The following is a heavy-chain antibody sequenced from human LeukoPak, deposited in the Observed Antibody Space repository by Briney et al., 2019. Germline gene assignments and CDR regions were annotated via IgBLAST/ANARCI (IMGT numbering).Heavy chain of an antibody. CDR1: GFTFSNYA. CDR3: AKWGDFDVLTGYYVPDF. V-gene: IGHV3-23*01. J-gene: IGHJ4*02. D-gene: IGHD3-9*01. Sequence: LPGGSLRLSCAASGFTFSNYAMSWVRPAPGKGLEWVSAITVSGGNTYYADSVKGRFTISRDNSKNTLYLQMNSLRDEDTAVYYCAKWGDFDVLTGYYVPDFWGQGTLVTVSS. CDR2: ITVSGGNT.